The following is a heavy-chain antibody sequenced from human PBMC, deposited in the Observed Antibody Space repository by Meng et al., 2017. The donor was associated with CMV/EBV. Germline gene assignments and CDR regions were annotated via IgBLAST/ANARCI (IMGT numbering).Heavy chain of an antibody. D-gene: IGHD3-3*01. CDR3: ARGRGNDFWSGYSTTEFDP. CDR2: INHSGSA. J-gene: IGHJ5*02. Sequence: GSLSLTCAVYGGSFSSYYWSWIRQPPGKGLEWIGEINHSGSANYNPSLKSRVSISVDTSKNQFSLKLSSVTAADTAVYYCARGRGNDFWSGYSTTEFDPWGQGTLVTVSS. CDR1: GGSFSSYY. V-gene: IGHV4-34*01.